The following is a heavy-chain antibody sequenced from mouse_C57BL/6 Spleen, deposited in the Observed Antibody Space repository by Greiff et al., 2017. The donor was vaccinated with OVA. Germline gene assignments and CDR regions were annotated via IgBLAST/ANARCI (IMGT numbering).Heavy chain of an antibody. J-gene: IGHJ4*01. V-gene: IGHV1-55*01. CDR2: IYPGSGST. CDR1: GYTFTSYW. CDR3: ARGYGNPGAMDY. Sequence: QVQLQQPGAELVKPGASVKMSCKASGYTFTSYWITWVHQRPGQGLEWIGDIYPGSGSTNYNEKFKSQATLTVDTSSSTAYMQLSSLTSEDSAVYYCARGYGNPGAMDYWGQGTTVTVSS. D-gene: IGHD2-1*01.